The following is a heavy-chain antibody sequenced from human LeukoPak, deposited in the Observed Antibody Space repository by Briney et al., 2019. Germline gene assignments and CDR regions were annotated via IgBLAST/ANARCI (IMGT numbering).Heavy chain of an antibody. V-gene: IGHV3-9*01. CDR1: GFTFRNYA. Sequence: GGSLRLSCAASGFTFRNYAMHWVRQAPGKGLEWVSGISWNSGSIGYADSVKGRFTISRDNAKNSLYLQMNSLRGEDTALYYCVRGTATGGRMDYWGQGTPVTVFS. D-gene: IGHD5-24*01. J-gene: IGHJ4*02. CDR2: ISWNSGSI. CDR3: VRGTATGGRMDY.